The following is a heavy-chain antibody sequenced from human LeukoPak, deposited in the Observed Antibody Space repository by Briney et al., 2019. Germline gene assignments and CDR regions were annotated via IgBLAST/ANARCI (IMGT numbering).Heavy chain of an antibody. J-gene: IGHJ4*02. CDR3: ARKPPFTMGDSLDY. D-gene: IGHD2-21*02. CDR1: GFTFSSYA. CDR2: ISGSGGST. Sequence: GGSLRLSCAASGFTFSSYAMSWVRQAPGKGLEWASAISGSGGSTYYADSVKGRFTISRDNAKNSLYLQMNSLRAEDTALYYCARKPPFTMGDSLDYWGQGTLVTVSS. V-gene: IGHV3-23*01.